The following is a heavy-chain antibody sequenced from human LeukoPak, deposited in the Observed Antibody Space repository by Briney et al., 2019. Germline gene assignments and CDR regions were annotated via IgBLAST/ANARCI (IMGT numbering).Heavy chain of an antibody. CDR2: IWYDGSQK. Sequence: PGGSLRLSCAVSGFTFTSYGMHWVRQGPGKGLEWVAGIWYDGSQKYYADSVKGRFTISRDNSKHTLYLQMNSLRAEDTAVYYCARDRQGTPGTFDIWGQGTMVTVSP. D-gene: IGHD1-1*01. J-gene: IGHJ3*02. CDR1: GFTFTSYG. CDR3: ARDRQGTPGTFDI. V-gene: IGHV3-33*01.